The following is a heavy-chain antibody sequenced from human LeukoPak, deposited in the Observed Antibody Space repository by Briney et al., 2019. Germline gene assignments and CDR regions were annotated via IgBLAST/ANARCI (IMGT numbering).Heavy chain of an antibody. V-gene: IGHV3-30*18. CDR2: ISYDGSNK. CDR1: GFTFSSYG. J-gene: IGHJ3*02. Sequence: GRSLRLSCAASGFTFSSYGMHWVRQAPGKGLEWVAAISYDGSNKYYADSVKGRFTISRDNSKNTLYLQMNSLRAEDTAVYYCAKDRTYYYGSGSYYNGDAFDIWGQGTMVTVSS. D-gene: IGHD3-10*01. CDR3: AKDRTYYYGSGSYYNGDAFDI.